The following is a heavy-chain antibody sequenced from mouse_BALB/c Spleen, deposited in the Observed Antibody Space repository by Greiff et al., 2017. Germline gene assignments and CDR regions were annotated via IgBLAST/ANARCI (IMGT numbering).Heavy chain of an antibody. J-gene: IGHJ3*01. CDR3: ARIHYCGSSYVGGPFAY. D-gene: IGHD1-1*01. Sequence: QVQLQQPGAELVKPGASVKLSCKASGYTFTSYWMHWVKQRPGQGLEWIGEINPSNGRTNYNEKFKSKATLTVDKSSSTAYMQLSSLTSEDSAVYYCARIHYCGSSYVGGPFAYWGQGTLVTVSA. V-gene: IGHV1S81*02. CDR2: INPSNGRT. CDR1: GYTFTSYW.